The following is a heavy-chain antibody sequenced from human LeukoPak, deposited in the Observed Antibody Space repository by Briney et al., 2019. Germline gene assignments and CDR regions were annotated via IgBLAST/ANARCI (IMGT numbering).Heavy chain of an antibody. D-gene: IGHD6-13*01. Sequence: PSETLSLTCTVSGGSIRSSTYYWGWIRQSPGKGLEWIGSVHYSGGSYYNPSLKSRVTISLNTSKNQFSLKLSFVAAADTAVYYCARWGYNSSWYYFDYWGQGTLVTVSS. CDR3: ARWGYNSSWYYFDY. CDR1: GGSIRSSTYY. V-gene: IGHV4-39*07. J-gene: IGHJ4*02. CDR2: VHYSGGS.